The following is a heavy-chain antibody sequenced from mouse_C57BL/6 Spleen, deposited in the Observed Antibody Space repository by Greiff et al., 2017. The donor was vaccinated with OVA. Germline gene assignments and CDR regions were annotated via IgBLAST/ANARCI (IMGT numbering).Heavy chain of an antibody. D-gene: IGHD1-1*01. V-gene: IGHV7-3*01. Sequence: DVMLVESGGGLVQPGGSLSLSCAASGFTFTDYYMSWVRQPPGKALEWLGFIRNKANGYTTEYSASVKGRFTISRDNSQSILYLQMNALRAEDSATYYCARYYYGSSYSYAMDYWGQGTSVTVSS. CDR2: IRNKANGYTT. CDR1: GFTFTDYY. J-gene: IGHJ4*01. CDR3: ARYYYGSSYSYAMDY.